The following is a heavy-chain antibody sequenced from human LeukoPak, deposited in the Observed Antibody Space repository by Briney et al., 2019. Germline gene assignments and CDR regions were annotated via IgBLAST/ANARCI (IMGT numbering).Heavy chain of an antibody. Sequence: PGGSLRLSCAASGFTFSSYGMHWVRQAPGKGLEWVAVISYDGSNKYYADSVQGRFTISRDNSKNTLYLQMNSLRAEDTAVYYCAREMMWRWLQSPFDYWGQGTLVTVSS. CDR1: GFTFSSYG. CDR2: ISYDGSNK. D-gene: IGHD5-24*01. J-gene: IGHJ4*02. CDR3: AREMMWRWLQSPFDY. V-gene: IGHV3-30*03.